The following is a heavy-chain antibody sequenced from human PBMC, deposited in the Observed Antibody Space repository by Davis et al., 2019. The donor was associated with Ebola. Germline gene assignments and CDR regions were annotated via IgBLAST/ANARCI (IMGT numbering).Heavy chain of an antibody. CDR2: IKSKTDGGTT. J-gene: IGHJ6*02. CDR3: TTIPVNDFWSGTDPYYYYYGMDV. V-gene: IGHV3-15*01. Sequence: GGSLRPSCAASGFTFSNAWMSWVRQAPGKGLEWVGRIKSKTDGGTTDYAAPVKGRFTISRDDSKNTLYLQMNSLKTEDTAVYYCTTIPVNDFWSGTDPYYYYYGMDVWGQGTTVTVSS. D-gene: IGHD3-3*01. CDR1: GFTFSNAW.